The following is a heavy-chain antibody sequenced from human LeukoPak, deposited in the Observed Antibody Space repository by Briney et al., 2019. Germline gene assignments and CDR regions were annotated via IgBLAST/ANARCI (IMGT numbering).Heavy chain of an antibody. J-gene: IGHJ1*01. CDR3: TSINYDSSGYYSDS. Sequence: GGSLRLSCAASGFTFSGSTMHWVRQASGKGPEWVGRIRSKANSYATAYAASMKGRFTVSRDDSKNTAYLQMDSLKTEDTAVYYCTSINYDSSGYYSDSWGQGTLVTVSS. CDR1: GFTFSGST. V-gene: IGHV3-73*01. D-gene: IGHD3-22*01. CDR2: IRSKANSYAT.